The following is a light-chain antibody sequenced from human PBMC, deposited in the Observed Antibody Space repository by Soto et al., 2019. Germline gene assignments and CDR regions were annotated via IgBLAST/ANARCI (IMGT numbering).Light chain of an antibody. Sequence: QAVVTQEPSLTVSPGGTVTLTCASSTGAVTSNYYANWFQQKPGQPPRALIYSTSNRHPWTPARFSGSLLGGKAALTLSGVQPEDEAENYCLLYYGGTQLVFGGGTKLTVL. CDR1: TGAVTSNYY. V-gene: IGLV7-43*01. J-gene: IGLJ3*02. CDR2: STS. CDR3: LLYYGGTQLV.